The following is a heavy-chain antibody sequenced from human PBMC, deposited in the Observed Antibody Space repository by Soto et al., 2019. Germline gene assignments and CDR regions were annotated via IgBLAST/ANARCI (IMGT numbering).Heavy chain of an antibody. Sequence: PSETLSLTCTVSGGSISSYYWSWIRQPPGKGLEWIGYIYYSGSTNYNPSLKSRVTISVDTSKNQFSLKLSSVTAADTAVYYCARASSGWSRDAFDIWGQGTMVTVSS. V-gene: IGHV4-59*01. D-gene: IGHD6-19*01. CDR2: IYYSGST. CDR3: ARASSGWSRDAFDI. J-gene: IGHJ3*02. CDR1: GGSISSYY.